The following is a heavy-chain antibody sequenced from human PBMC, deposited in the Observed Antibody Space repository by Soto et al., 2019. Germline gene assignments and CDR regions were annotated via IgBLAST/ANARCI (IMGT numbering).Heavy chain of an antibody. V-gene: IGHV3-23*01. Sequence: EVELLESGGVLVQPEGSLRLSCAASGFTFSTYAMGWVRQAPGKGLEWVSVVSSGGGTPYADSVKGRFTVSRDNSKNTLSLQMNSLRADDTAVYYCAKRRGAGGHFDYWGQGALVTVSS. D-gene: IGHD2-15*01. CDR2: VSSGGGT. CDR3: AKRRGAGGHFDY. CDR1: GFTFSTYA. J-gene: IGHJ4*02.